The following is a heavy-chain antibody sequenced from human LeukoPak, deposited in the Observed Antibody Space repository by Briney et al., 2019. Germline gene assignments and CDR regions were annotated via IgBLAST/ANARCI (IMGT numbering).Heavy chain of an antibody. CDR2: ISSSSSYI. J-gene: IGHJ4*02. Sequence: GGSLRLSCAASGFTFSSYSMNWVRQAPGKGLEWVSSISSSSSYIYYADSVKGRFTISRDNAKNSLYLQMNSLRAEDTAAYYSAKGGGYSGYGAYYFDYWGQGTLVTVSS. CDR1: GFTFSSYS. CDR3: AKGGGYSGYGAYYFDY. D-gene: IGHD5-12*01. V-gene: IGHV3-21*01.